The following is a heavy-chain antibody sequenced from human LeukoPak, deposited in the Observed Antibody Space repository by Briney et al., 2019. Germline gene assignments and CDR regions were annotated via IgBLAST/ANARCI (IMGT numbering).Heavy chain of an antibody. CDR2: IYTSGST. J-gene: IGHJ4*02. Sequence: SETLSLTCTVSGGSISSYYWSWIRQPAGKGLEWTGRIYTSGSTNYNPSLKSRVTMSVDTSKNQFSLKLSSVTAADTAVYYCARDTSTTYYDFWSGYQAGGFDYWGQGTLVTVSS. D-gene: IGHD3-3*01. V-gene: IGHV4-4*07. CDR1: GGSISSYY. CDR3: ARDTSTTYYDFWSGYQAGGFDY.